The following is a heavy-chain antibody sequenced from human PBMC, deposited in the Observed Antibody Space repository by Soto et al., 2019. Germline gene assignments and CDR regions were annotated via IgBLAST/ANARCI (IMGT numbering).Heavy chain of an antibody. V-gene: IGHV3-74*01. Sequence: GGSLRLSCAASGFTFSSDGMHWVRQAPGKGLVWVSRINSDGSSTSYADSVKGRFTISRDNAKNTLYLRMNSLRAEDTAVYYCATRTVAVFDYWGQGTLVTVSS. CDR3: ATRTVAVFDY. D-gene: IGHD6-19*01. CDR1: GFTFSSDG. J-gene: IGHJ4*02. CDR2: INSDGSST.